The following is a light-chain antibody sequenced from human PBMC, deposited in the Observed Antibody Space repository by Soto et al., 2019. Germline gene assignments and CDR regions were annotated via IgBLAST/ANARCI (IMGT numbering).Light chain of an antibody. V-gene: IGKV1-17*01. CDR1: QSINNY. Sequence: IQMTQSPSSLSASVGDRVTITCRASQSINNYLSWYQQRSGKAPNRLIFAASTLASGVPSRFSGSGSGTEFTLTISSLQPDDFATYYCQHYNSYSEAFGQGTKVDIK. CDR3: QHYNSYSEA. CDR2: AAS. J-gene: IGKJ1*01.